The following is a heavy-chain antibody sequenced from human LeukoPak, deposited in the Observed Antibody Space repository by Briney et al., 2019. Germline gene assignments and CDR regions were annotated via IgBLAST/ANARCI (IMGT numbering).Heavy chain of an antibody. CDR3: ARDPPEGYCSGGSCYSFDY. D-gene: IGHD2-15*01. V-gene: IGHV3-9*01. CDR1: GFTFDDYA. CDR2: ISWNSGSI. J-gene: IGHJ4*02. Sequence: GRSLRLSCAASGFTFDDYAMHWVRQAPGKGLEWVSGISWNSGSIGYADSVKGRFTISRDNAKNSLYLQMNSLRAEDTALYYCARDPPEGYCSGGSCYSFDYWGQGTLVTVSS.